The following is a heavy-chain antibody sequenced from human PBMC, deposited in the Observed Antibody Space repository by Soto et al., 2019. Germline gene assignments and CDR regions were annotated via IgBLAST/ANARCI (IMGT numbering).Heavy chain of an antibody. Sequence: QMQLVQSGPEVKKPGTSVKVSCKASGFTFTSSAMQWARQARGQRLEWIGWIVVGSGNTNYAQKFQERVTITWEMSTSTAYMERSSLRSEDTAVYYWAAIVATVTGYYYCGMVVWGQGTTVTVSS. CDR2: IVVGSGNT. CDR1: GFTFTSSA. D-gene: IGHD5-12*01. J-gene: IGHJ6*02. CDR3: AAIVATVTGYYYCGMVV. V-gene: IGHV1-58*02.